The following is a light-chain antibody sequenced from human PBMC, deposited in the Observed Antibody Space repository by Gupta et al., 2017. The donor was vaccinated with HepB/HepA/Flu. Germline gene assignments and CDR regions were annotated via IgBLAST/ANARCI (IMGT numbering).Light chain of an antibody. Sequence: DIVMTQSPATLSVSPGERATLSCRASQSVSSNLAWYQQKPGQAPRRLIYGASTRATGIPARFSGSGSGTEFTLTISSLQSEDFAVYYCQQYNNWPETFGQGTKVEIK. CDR1: QSVSSN. J-gene: IGKJ1*01. CDR3: QQYNNWPET. CDR2: GAS. V-gene: IGKV3-15*01.